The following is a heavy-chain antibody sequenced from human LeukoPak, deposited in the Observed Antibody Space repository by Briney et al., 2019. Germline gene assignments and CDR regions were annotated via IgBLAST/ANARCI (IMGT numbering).Heavy chain of an antibody. V-gene: IGHV4-34*01. CDR3: ARGRYDYYDSSGSDDAFDI. J-gene: IGHJ3*02. CDR2: INHSGST. D-gene: IGHD3-22*01. Sequence: SETLSLTCAVYGESFSGYYWSWIRQPPGKGLEWIGEINHSGSTNYNPSLKSRVTISVDTSKNQFSLKLSSVTAADTAVYYCARGRYDYYDSSGSDDAFDIWGQGTMVTVSS. CDR1: GESFSGYY.